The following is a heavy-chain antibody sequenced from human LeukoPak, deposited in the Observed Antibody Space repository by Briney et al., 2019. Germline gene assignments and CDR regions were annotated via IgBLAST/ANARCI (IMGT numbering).Heavy chain of an antibody. V-gene: IGHV1-69*13. J-gene: IGHJ5*02. Sequence: SVKVSCKAPGGTFSSYAISWVRQAPGQGLEWMGGIIPIFGTANYAQKFQGRVTITADESTSTAYMELSSLRSEDTAVYYCARDSGYCSSTSCYTAYNWFDPWGQGTLVTVSS. CDR1: GGTFSSYA. CDR2: IIPIFGTA. D-gene: IGHD2-2*02. CDR3: ARDSGYCSSTSCYTAYNWFDP.